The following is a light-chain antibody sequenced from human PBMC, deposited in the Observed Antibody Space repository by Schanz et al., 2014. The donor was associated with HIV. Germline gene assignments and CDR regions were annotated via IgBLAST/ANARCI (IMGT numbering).Light chain of an antibody. J-gene: IGLJ2*01. CDR2: SNN. CDR3: QSYDKSLSVVI. V-gene: IGLV1-44*01. CDR1: SSNIGSEP. Sequence: QSVLTQPPSTSGAPGQRVTISCSGGSSNIGSEPVNWYQQLPGTAPRLLIYSNNQRPSGVPDRFSGSKSGTSASLAISGLQSDDEADYFCQSYDKSLSVVIFGGGTKLTVL.